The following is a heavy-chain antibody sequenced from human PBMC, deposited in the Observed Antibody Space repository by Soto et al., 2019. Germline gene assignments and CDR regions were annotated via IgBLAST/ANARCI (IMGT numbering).Heavy chain of an antibody. V-gene: IGHV1-18*04. CDR2: ISAYNGNT. D-gene: IGHD3-10*01. CDR3: VRDGPPIYYYGSGSYGGFDP. J-gene: IGHJ5*02. Sequence: ASVKVSCKASGYTFTSYGISWVRQAPGQGLEWMGWISAYNGNTNYAQKLQGRVTMTTDTSTSTAYMELRSLRSDDTAVYYCVRDGPPIYYYGSGSYGGFDPWGQGTLVTVSS. CDR1: GYTFTSYG.